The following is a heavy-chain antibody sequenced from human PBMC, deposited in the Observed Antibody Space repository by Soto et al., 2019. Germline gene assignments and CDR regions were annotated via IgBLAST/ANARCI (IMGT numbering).Heavy chain of an antibody. CDR2: IYHSGST. Sequence: SETLSLTCAVSCGSLSSGGYSWSWIRQPPGKGLEWIGYIYHSGSTYYNPSLKSRVTISVDRSKNQFSLKLSSVTAADTAVYYCTRVPSPWGQGTLVTVSS. CDR3: TRVPSP. J-gene: IGHJ5*02. CDR1: CGSLSSGGYS. V-gene: IGHV4-30-2*01.